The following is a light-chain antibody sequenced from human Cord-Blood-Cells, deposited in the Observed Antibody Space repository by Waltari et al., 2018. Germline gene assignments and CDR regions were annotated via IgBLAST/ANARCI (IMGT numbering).Light chain of an antibody. CDR2: EVS. V-gene: IGLV2-23*02. Sequence: QSALTLPASVSGSPGQSITISCTGTSSDVGSYTLVSWYQQHPGKAPKLMIYEVSKRPSGVSNRFSGSKSGNTASLTISGLQAEDEADYYCCSYAGSSTLVFGTGTKVTVL. CDR1: SSDVGSYTL. CDR3: CSYAGSSTLV. J-gene: IGLJ1*01.